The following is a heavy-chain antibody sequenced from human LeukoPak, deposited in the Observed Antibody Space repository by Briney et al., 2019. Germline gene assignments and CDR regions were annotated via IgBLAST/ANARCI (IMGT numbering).Heavy chain of an antibody. CDR3: ATASSWYADYYYYGMDV. D-gene: IGHD6-13*01. Sequence: SVKVSCKASGGTFSSYAISWVRQAPGQGLEWMGGIIPIFGTANYAQKFQGRVTITADESTSTAYMELSSLRSEDTAVYYCATASSWYADYYYYGMDVWGQGTTVTVSS. CDR2: IIPIFGTA. J-gene: IGHJ6*02. CDR1: GGTFSSYA. V-gene: IGHV1-69*13.